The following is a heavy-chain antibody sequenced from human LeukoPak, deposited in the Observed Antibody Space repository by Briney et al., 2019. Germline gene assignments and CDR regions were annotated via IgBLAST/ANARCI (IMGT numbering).Heavy chain of an antibody. J-gene: IGHJ3*02. D-gene: IGHD5-24*01. Sequence: PGGSLRLSCAASGFTFSSYSMNWVRPAPGKGLEWVSSISSSSSYIYYADSVKGRLTISRDNAKNSLYLQMNSLRAEDTAVYYCAREMATAYAFDIWGQGTMVTVSS. CDR1: GFTFSSYS. V-gene: IGHV3-21*01. CDR3: AREMATAYAFDI. CDR2: ISSSSSYI.